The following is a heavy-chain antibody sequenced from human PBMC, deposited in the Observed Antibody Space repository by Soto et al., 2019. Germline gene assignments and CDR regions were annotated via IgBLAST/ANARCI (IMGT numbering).Heavy chain of an antibody. D-gene: IGHD3-10*01. CDR2: IIPAFGTP. Sequence: QVQLAQSGAEVKKRGSSVKVSCRVSGGTFNNYAISWVRQAPGEGLEWMGGIIPAFGTPKYAQRFQDRVTISAVVYAATAYMELTSLRSDDTAVYYCARDTREITRVRGVIPYYIYHMDVWGPGTTVAVSS. V-gene: IGHV1-69*01. J-gene: IGHJ6*02. CDR3: ARDTREITRVRGVIPYYIYHMDV. CDR1: GGTFNNYA.